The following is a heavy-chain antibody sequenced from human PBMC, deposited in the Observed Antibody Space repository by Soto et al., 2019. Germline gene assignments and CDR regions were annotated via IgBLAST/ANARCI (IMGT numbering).Heavy chain of an antibody. CDR3: AKVPGCSSTSCRDQVFDY. CDR2: ISGSGGST. D-gene: IGHD2-2*01. V-gene: IGHV3-23*01. J-gene: IGHJ4*02. CDR1: GFTFSSYA. Sequence: GGSLRLSCAASGFTFSSYAMSWVRQAPGKGLEWVSAISGSGGSTYYADSVKGRFTISRDNSKNTLYLQMNSLRAEDTAVYYCAKVPGCSSTSCRDQVFDYWGQGTLVTVSS.